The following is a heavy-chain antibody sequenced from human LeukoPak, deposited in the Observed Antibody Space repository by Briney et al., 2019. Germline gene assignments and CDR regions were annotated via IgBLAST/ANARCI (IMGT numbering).Heavy chain of an antibody. CDR3: AREDLSSGYYQEAYYGMDV. Sequence: SETLSLTCTHSDGSISSYYWRWIRQPPGKGLEWIGYIYYSGSTNYNPSLKSRVTISVDTSKNQFSLKLSSVTAADTAVYYCAREDLSSGYYQEAYYGMDVWGQGTTVTVSS. CDR2: IYYSGST. CDR1: DGSISSYY. V-gene: IGHV4-59*01. J-gene: IGHJ6*02. D-gene: IGHD3-22*01.